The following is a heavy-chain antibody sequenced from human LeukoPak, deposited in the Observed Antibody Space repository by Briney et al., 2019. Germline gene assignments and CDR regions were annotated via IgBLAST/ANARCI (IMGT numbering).Heavy chain of an antibody. D-gene: IGHD5-18*01. CDR3: ARLRGYSYGYGDY. CDR1: GFTFSSYS. CDR2: ISSSGNTI. V-gene: IGHV3-48*04. Sequence: GGSLRPSCAASGFTFSSYSMNWVRQAPGKGLEWVSYISSSGNTIDYADSVKGRFTISRDNAKNSLYLQMVSLRAEDTAVYYCARLRGYSYGYGDYWGQGTLVTVSS. J-gene: IGHJ4*02.